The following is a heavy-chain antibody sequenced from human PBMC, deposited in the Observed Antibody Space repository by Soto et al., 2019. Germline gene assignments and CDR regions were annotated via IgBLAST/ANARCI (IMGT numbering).Heavy chain of an antibody. J-gene: IGHJ4*02. CDR2: IYWDDDK. CDR1: VFSLSTSGVG. Sequence: SGPTLVNPTQTLTLTFTFSVFSLSTSGVGVGWIRQPPGKALEWLALIYWDDDKFYSPSLESRLTITKDTSKNLVVLIMTNMDPVDTATYYCAHRPLVRGVKSAYFDYWGQGSLVTVSS. V-gene: IGHV2-5*02. CDR3: AHRPLVRGVKSAYFDY. D-gene: IGHD3-10*01.